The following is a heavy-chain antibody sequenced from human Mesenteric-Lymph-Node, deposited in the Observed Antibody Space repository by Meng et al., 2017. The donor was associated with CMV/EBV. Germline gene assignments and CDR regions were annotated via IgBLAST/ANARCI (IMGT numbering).Heavy chain of an antibody. Sequence: ASVKVSCKASGYTFTDYYMHWVRQAPGQGLEWMGWIDPNTGGANYAQVFQGRVTMTRDTSISTAYMELSRLRSDDSAMYYCARAYYYDSSGYTIWGQGTLVTVSS. J-gene: IGHJ4*02. D-gene: IGHD3-22*01. CDR3: ARAYYYDSSGYTI. V-gene: IGHV1-2*02. CDR2: IDPNTGGA. CDR1: GYTFTDYY.